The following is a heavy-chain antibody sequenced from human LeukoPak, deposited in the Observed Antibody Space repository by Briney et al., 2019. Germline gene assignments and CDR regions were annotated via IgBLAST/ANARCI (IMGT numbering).Heavy chain of an antibody. J-gene: IGHJ4*02. CDR1: GYTFTGYY. D-gene: IGHD6-19*01. CDR2: INPNSGGT. V-gene: IGHV1-2*02. CDR3: ARRLGAGYDY. Sequence: ASVKVSCKASGYTFTGYYMHWVRQAPGQGLEWMGWINPNSGGTNYAQKFHGRVTVTSDTSISTAYMDLSSLRSDDTAVYYCARRLGAGYDYWGQGTLVTVSS.